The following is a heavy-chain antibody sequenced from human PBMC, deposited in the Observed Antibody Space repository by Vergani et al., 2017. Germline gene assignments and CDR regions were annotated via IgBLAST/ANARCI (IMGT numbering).Heavy chain of an antibody. V-gene: IGHV1-69*04. J-gene: IGHJ5*02. Sequence: QVQLVQSGAEVKKPGSSVKVSCKASGGPFSSYAIRWVRQAPGQGLEWMGRIIPILGIANYAQKVQGRVTITADKSTSTAYMELSSLRSEDTAVYYCARDPGFNSGYDGNWFDPWGQGTLVTVSS. D-gene: IGHD5-12*01. CDR2: IIPILGIA. CDR3: ARDPGFNSGYDGNWFDP. CDR1: GGPFSSYA.